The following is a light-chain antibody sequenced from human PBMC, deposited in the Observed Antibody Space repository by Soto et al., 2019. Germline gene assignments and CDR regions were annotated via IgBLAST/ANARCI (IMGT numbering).Light chain of an antibody. CDR1: QGVGSNY. Sequence: EIGLTQSPGSLCFGACGIATLSCRASQGVGSNYLAWYQQKPGQAPRLLIYDASNRATGIPARFSGSGSGTDFTLTISSLEPEDFAVYYCQQRSNWPWTFGQGTKVDIK. CDR2: DAS. V-gene: IGKV3D-11*01. CDR3: QQRSNWPWT. J-gene: IGKJ1*01.